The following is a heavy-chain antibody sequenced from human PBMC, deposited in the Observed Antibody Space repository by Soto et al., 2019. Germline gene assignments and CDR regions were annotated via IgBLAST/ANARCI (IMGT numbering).Heavy chain of an antibody. D-gene: IGHD3-10*01. V-gene: IGHV3-11*01. CDR1: GLTFSDCY. CDR3: ARVRFGEWGYAMDV. Sequence: QVQLVESGGGLVKPGGSLRLSCAASGLTFSDCYMNWIRQSPGKGLGCVSSISSSGSSIKYGGSVKGRFPISRDNAKNSLYLQMNSLRAEDTAMYYCARVRFGEWGYAMDVWGQGTTVTVSS. J-gene: IGHJ6*02. CDR2: ISSSGSSI.